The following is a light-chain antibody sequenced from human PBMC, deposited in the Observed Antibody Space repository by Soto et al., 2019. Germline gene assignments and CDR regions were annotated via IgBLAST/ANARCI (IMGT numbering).Light chain of an antibody. V-gene: IGKV3-15*01. CDR1: QSISTS. CDR2: GAS. CDR3: QQYHNWPPVT. Sequence: EIVMTQSPGTLSLSPGERATLSCRASQSISTSLAWYQQKPGQAPRLLIYGASTRAIGIPARFSGSGSWTDFTLTISSLQTEDSAVYYCQQYHNWPPVTFGQGTRLEI. J-gene: IGKJ5*01.